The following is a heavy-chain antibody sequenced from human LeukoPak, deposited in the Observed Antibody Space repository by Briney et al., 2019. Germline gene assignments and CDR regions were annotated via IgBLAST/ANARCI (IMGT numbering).Heavy chain of an antibody. J-gene: IGHJ4*02. Sequence: SVKVSCKASGGTFSSYAISWVRQAPGQGLEWMGRIIPILGIANYAQKFQGRVTITADKSTSTAYVELSSLRSEDTAVYYCARDTNPNPSMVPQSFFDYWGQGTLVTVSS. CDR1: GGTFSSYA. D-gene: IGHD3-10*01. V-gene: IGHV1-69*04. CDR3: ARDTNPNPSMVPQSFFDY. CDR2: IIPILGIA.